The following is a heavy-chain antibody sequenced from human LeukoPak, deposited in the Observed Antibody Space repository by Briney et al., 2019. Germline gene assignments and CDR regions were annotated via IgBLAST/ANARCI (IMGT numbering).Heavy chain of an antibody. J-gene: IGHJ4*02. Sequence: PGGSLALSCAASGFTFSSYVMHWVRQAPGKGLEWVACLSYDGSNKYYADSVKGRFTISRDNSKNTLYLQMNNLRPEDMAVYYCAKDHLAVAAAYFDYWGQGTLVTVSS. V-gene: IGHV3-30*18. CDR2: LSYDGSNK. CDR3: AKDHLAVAAAYFDY. D-gene: IGHD6-19*01. CDR1: GFTFSSYV.